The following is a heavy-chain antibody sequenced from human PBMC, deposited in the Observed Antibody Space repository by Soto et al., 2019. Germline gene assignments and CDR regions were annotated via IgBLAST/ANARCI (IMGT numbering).Heavy chain of an antibody. D-gene: IGHD3-3*01. CDR2: INHSGST. CDR1: GGSFSGYY. J-gene: IGHJ5*02. V-gene: IGHV4-34*01. Sequence: SETLSLTCAVYGGSFSGYYWSWIRQPPGKGLEWIGEINHSGSTNYNPSLKSRVTISVDTSKNQFSLKLSSVTAADTAVYYCARVGTTKPPSYDFSSGYWYGWFDPWGQGTLVTVSS. CDR3: ARVGTTKPPSYDFSSGYWYGWFDP.